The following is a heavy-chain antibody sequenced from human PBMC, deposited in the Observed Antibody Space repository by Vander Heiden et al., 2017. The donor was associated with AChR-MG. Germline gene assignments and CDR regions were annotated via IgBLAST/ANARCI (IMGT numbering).Heavy chain of an antibody. CDR3: ARQSRAHCSGGSCYSLDY. Sequence: EVRRVGSGGGLVQPGRTLRMLCAAPGFTVDEYAMHWVRQAPGKGLEWVAGISWNSGGMGYADSVKGRYTISRDNAKNSLDWQMNSLRGEEPALYYCARQSRAHCSGGSCYSLDYWGQGTLVTVSS. V-gene: IGHV3-9*01. CDR1: GFTVDEYA. CDR2: ISWNSGGM. J-gene: IGHJ4*02. D-gene: IGHD2-15*01.